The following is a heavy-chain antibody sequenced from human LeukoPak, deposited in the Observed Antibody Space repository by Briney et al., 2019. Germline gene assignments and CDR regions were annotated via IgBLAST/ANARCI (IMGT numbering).Heavy chain of an antibody. D-gene: IGHD6-6*01. Sequence: PSETLSLTCTVSGGSITSGSYYWHWIRQPAAKGLEWVGRIYTSGSTTYNPSLKSRVIISVDTSKNQFSLKLSSVTAADTAVYYCARVEYSSSSPDYWGQGTLVTVSS. CDR3: ARVEYSSSSPDY. CDR2: IYTSGST. CDR1: GGSITSGSYY. J-gene: IGHJ4*02. V-gene: IGHV4-61*02.